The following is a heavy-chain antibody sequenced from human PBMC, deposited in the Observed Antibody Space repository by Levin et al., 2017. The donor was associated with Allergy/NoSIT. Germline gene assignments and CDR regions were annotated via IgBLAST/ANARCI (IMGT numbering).Heavy chain of an antibody. J-gene: IGHJ6*03. V-gene: IGHV3-73*01. D-gene: IGHD3-9*01. CDR2: IRSKANSYAT. CDR1: GFTFSGSA. CDR3: TRQFDDILTGHYNYYYYYMDV. Sequence: GESLKISCAASGFTFSGSAMHWVRQASGKGLERVGRIRSKANSYATAYDVSVKGRFIVSRDDSKNTAYLQMNSLKTEDTAVYYCTRQFDDILTGHYNYYYYYMDVWGKGTTVTVSS.